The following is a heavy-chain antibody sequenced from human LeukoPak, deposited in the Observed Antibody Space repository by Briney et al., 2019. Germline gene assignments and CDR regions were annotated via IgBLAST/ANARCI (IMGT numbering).Heavy chain of an antibody. D-gene: IGHD3-9*01. V-gene: IGHV1-2*02. CDR2: INPNSGGT. CDR1: GYTFTGYY. J-gene: IGHJ6*03. CDR3: ARGVLSKLTRPYYYMDV. Sequence: ASVKVSCKASGYTFTGYYMHWVRQAPGQGLEWMGWINPNSGGTSYAQKFQGRVTITRNTSISTAYMELSSLRSEDTAVYYCARGVLSKLTRPYYYMDVWGKGTTVTVSS.